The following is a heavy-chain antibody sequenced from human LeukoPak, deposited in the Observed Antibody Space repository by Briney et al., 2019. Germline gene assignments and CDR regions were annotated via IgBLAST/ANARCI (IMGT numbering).Heavy chain of an antibody. CDR1: GYSISTGYY. V-gene: IGHV4-38-2*02. Sequence: SETLSLTCTVSGYSISTGYYWDWIRQPPGKGLEWIGTFYHGGSTYYNPSLKSRVTISVDTSKNQFSLNLTSVTAADTAVYYCAKSNGYGLVDIWGQGTMVTVSS. J-gene: IGHJ3*02. D-gene: IGHD3-10*01. CDR2: FYHGGST. CDR3: AKSNGYGLVDI.